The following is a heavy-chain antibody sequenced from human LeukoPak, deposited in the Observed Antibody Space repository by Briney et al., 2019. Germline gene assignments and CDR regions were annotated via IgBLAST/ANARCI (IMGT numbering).Heavy chain of an antibody. CDR1: GYTFTGYF. J-gene: IGHJ3*02. CDR2: ISAYNGNT. CDR3: ARDQVTMVRGPSAFDI. D-gene: IGHD3-10*01. V-gene: IGHV1-18*04. Sequence: ASVKVSCKASGYTFTGYFIHWVRQAPGQGLEWMGWISAYNGNTNYAQKLQGRVTMTTDTSTSTAYMELRSLRSDDTAVYYCARDQVTMVRGPSAFDIWGQGTMVTVSS.